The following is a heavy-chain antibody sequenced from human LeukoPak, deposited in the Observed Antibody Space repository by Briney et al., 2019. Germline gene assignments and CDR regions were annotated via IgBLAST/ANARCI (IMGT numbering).Heavy chain of an antibody. D-gene: IGHD2-21*02. J-gene: IGHJ4*02. CDR3: ARGKSGVVVTAIALDY. Sequence: SVKVSCKASGGTFSSYAISWVRQAPGQGLEWMGGIIPIFGTANYAQKFQGRVTITAAESTSTAYMELSSLRSEDTAVYYCARGKSGVVVTAIALDYWGQGTLVTVSS. CDR1: GGTFSSYA. V-gene: IGHV1-69*13. CDR2: IIPIFGTA.